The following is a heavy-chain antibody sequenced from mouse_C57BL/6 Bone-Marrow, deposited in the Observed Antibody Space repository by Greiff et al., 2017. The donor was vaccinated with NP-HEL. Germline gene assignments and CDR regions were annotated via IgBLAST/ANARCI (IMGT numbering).Heavy chain of an antibody. CDR2: ISNGGGST. CDR3: ARRGDYYAMDD. CDR1: GFTFSDYY. Sequence: EVQRVESGGGLVQPGGSLKLSCAASGFTFSDYYMYWVRQTPEKRLEWVAYISNGGGSTYYPDTVKGRFTISRDNATNTLYLQMSRLKSEDTAMYYCARRGDYYAMDDWGQGTSVTVSS. J-gene: IGHJ4*01. V-gene: IGHV5-12*01.